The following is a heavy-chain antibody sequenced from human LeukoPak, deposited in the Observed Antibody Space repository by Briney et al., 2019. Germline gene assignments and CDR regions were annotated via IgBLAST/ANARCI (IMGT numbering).Heavy chain of an antibody. J-gene: IGHJ4*02. V-gene: IGHV3-30*02. CDR2: IRYDGSNK. CDR1: AFTFTSYG. Sequence: GGSLRLSCAASAFTFTSYGLHWVRQAPGKGLEWVSFIRYDGSNKYYADSVKGRFIISRDNSKNTLYLQMNSLRAEDTAVYYCARVVSKYCSSTSCSVDYWGQGTLVTVSS. CDR3: ARVVSKYCSSTSCSVDY. D-gene: IGHD2-2*01.